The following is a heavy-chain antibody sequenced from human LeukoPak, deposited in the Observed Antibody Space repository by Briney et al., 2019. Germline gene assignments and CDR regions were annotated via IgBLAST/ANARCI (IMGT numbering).Heavy chain of an antibody. V-gene: IGHV3-23*01. CDR2: ISGSGGSA. Sequence: GGSLRLSCAASGFTFSSYAMSWVRRAPGKGLEWVSAISGSGGSAYYADSVKGRFTISRDNSKNTLYLQMNSLRAEDTAVYYCAKEVVVPAAMNYYYYGMDVWGQGTTVTVSS. D-gene: IGHD2-2*01. CDR1: GFTFSSYA. CDR3: AKEVVVPAAMNYYYYGMDV. J-gene: IGHJ6*02.